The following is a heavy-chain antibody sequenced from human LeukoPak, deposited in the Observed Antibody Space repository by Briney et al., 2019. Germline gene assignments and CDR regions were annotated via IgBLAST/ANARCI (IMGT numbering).Heavy chain of an antibody. D-gene: IGHD3-22*01. CDR2: IKSKTGGGTT. Sequence: PGGSLRLSCAASGFTFSNAWMNWVRQAPGKGLEWVGRIKSKTGGGTTDYAAPVKGRFTISRDDSKNMLYLQINSLKTEDTAVYYCTTRNYYDSSANFDNWGQGTLVTVSS. J-gene: IGHJ4*02. V-gene: IGHV3-15*01. CDR3: TTRNYYDSSANFDN. CDR1: GFTFSNAW.